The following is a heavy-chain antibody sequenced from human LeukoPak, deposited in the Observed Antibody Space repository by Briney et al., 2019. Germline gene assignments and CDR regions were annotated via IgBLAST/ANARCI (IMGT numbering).Heavy chain of an antibody. V-gene: IGHV3-9*01. J-gene: IGHJ4*02. CDR2: ISWNSGSI. CDR3: ARGLLEGWTTFDY. Sequence: HPGGSLRLSCAASGFTFDDYAMHWVRQAPGKGLEWVSGISWNSGSIGYADSVKGRFTISRDNAKNSLYLRMNSLRAEDTAVYYCARGLLEGWTTFDYWGQGTLVTVSS. CDR1: GFTFDDYA. D-gene: IGHD1-1*01.